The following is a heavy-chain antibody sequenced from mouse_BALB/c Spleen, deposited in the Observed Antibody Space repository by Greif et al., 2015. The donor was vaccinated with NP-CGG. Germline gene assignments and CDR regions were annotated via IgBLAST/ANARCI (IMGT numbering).Heavy chain of an antibody. V-gene: IGHV1-9*01. D-gene: IGHD1-1*01. Sequence: QVQLQQSGAELMKPGASVEISCRATGYTFSSYWIEWVKQRPGHGLEWIGEILPGSGSTNHNEKFKGKATFTADTSSNTAYMQLSSLTSEDSAVYYCARAYYYGSSYWFAYWGQGTLVTVSA. CDR1: GYTFSSYW. CDR2: ILPGSGST. J-gene: IGHJ3*01. CDR3: ARAYYYGSSYWFAY.